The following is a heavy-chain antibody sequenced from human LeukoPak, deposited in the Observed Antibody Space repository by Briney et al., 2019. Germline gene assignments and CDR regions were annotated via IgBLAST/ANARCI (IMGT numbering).Heavy chain of an antibody. CDR2: IYYSGST. J-gene: IGHJ4*02. CDR1: GGSISSYY. D-gene: IGHD5-18*01. CDR3: ARKSYTAIFDY. Sequence: SETLSLTCTVSGGSISSYYWSWIRQPPGKGLEWIGYIYYSGSTNYNPSLKSRVTISVDTSKNQFSLKLSSVTAADTAVYYCARKSYTAIFDYWGQGTLVTVSS. V-gene: IGHV4-59*12.